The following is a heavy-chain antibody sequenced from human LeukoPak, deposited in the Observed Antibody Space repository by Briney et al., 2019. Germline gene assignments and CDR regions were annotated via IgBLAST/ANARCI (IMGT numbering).Heavy chain of an antibody. CDR2: ISYDGSNK. CDR3: ARDRGSSWVFDY. J-gene: IGHJ4*02. Sequence: GGSLRLSCAASEFTFSSYGMHWVRQAPGKGLEWVAVISYDGSNKYYADSVKGRFTISRDNSKNTLYLQMNSLRAEDTAVYYCARDRGSSWVFDYWGQGTLVTVSS. CDR1: EFTFSSYG. V-gene: IGHV3-30*03. D-gene: IGHD6-13*01.